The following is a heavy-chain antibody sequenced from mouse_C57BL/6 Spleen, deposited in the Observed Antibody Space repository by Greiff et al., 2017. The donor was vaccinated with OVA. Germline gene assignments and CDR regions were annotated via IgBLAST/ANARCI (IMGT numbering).Heavy chain of an antibody. V-gene: IGHV5-17*01. J-gene: IGHJ2*01. CDR2: ISSGSSTI. D-gene: IGHD1-1*01. CDR1: GFTFSDYG. CDR3: ARPGYYGSSFDY. Sequence: DVKLVESGGGLVKPGGSLKLSCAASGFTFSDYGMHWVRQAPEKGLEWVAYISSGSSTIYYADTVKGRFTISRDNAKNTLFLQMTSLRSEDTAMYYCARPGYYGSSFDYWGQGTTLTVSS.